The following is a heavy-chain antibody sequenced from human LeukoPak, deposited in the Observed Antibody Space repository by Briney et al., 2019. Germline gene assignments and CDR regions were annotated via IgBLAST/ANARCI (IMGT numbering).Heavy chain of an antibody. J-gene: IGHJ4*02. CDR3: TTDGAAIDY. Sequence: PGGSLRLSCVGSGFTFSNARMSWVRQAPGKGLEWVGRIKSKTDGGTTDYAAPVEGRFTISRDDSKNTLFLQMDSLKIEDTAVYYCTTDGAAIDYWGQGTLVTVSS. CDR1: GFTFSNAR. CDR2: IKSKTDGGTT. D-gene: IGHD1-26*01. V-gene: IGHV3-15*01.